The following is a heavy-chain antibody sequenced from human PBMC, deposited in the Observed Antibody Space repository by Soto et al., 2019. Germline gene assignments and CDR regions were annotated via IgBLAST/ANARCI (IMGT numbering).Heavy chain of an antibody. J-gene: IGHJ5*02. CDR1: GGSISSGGYY. Sequence: PSETLSLTCTVSGGSISSGGYYWSWIRQHPGKGLEWIGYIYYSGSTYYNPSLKSRVTISVDTSKNQFSLKLSSVTAADAAVYYCARERVVPAAIGSWFDPWGQGTLVTVSS. D-gene: IGHD2-2*02. CDR3: ARERVVPAAIGSWFDP. V-gene: IGHV4-31*03. CDR2: IYYSGST.